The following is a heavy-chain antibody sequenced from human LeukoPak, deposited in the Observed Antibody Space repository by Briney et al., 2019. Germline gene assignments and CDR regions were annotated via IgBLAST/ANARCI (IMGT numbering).Heavy chain of an antibody. CDR2: ISASGGST. CDR3: ASQTSGYSGYSSHY. Sequence: GGSLRLSCAASGFTFSDYYMSWIRQAPGKGLDWVSAISASGGSTSYADSVKGQFTISRDNSKNTLYLQMNSLRAVDTAVYYCASQTSGYSGYSSHYWGQGTLVTVSS. D-gene: IGHD5-12*01. CDR1: GFTFSDYY. J-gene: IGHJ4*02. V-gene: IGHV3-23*01.